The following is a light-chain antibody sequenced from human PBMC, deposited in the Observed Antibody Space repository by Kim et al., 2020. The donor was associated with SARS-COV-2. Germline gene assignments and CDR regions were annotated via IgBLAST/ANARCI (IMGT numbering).Light chain of an antibody. Sequence: VSPGERAPLSCRASQSVNTMLAWYQQKPGQAPRLLIYGASTRATGISTRFSGGGSGTEFTLTISSLQSEDSAVYYCQKYYDWPLAFGQGTKVDIK. CDR2: GAS. V-gene: IGKV3-15*01. CDR1: QSVNTM. CDR3: QKYYDWPLA. J-gene: IGKJ1*01.